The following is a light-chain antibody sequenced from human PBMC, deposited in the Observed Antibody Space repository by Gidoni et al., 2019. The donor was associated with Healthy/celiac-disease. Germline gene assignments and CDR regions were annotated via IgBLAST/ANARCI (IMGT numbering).Light chain of an antibody. CDR1: ALPRHY. Sequence: SYALTQPPSVSVSPGQTARITCSGDALPRHYAFWYQQKPGQAPLLVIYKDSERPSGIPERFSGSSSGTAVTLTISGVQAEDEADYYCQSADSSGTYVVFGGGTQLTVL. V-gene: IGLV3-25*03. CDR3: QSADSSGTYVV. J-gene: IGLJ2*01. CDR2: KDS.